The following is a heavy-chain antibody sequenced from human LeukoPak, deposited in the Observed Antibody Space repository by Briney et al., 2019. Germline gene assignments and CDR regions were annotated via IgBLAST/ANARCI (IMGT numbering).Heavy chain of an antibody. D-gene: IGHD3-22*01. CDR2: INPSGGST. CDR3: ARDEGDDSSGYWNWFDP. CDR1: GYTFTSYY. Sequence: ASVKVSCKASGYTFTSYYMHWVRQAPGQGLEWMGIINPSGGSTSYAQKFQGRVTMTRDMSTSTVYMELRSLRSDDTAVYYCARDEGDDSSGYWNWFDPWGQGTLVTVSS. J-gene: IGHJ5*02. V-gene: IGHV1-46*01.